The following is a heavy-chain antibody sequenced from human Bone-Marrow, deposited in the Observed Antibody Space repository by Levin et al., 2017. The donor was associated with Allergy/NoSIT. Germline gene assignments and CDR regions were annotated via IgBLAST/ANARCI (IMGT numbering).Heavy chain of an antibody. D-gene: IGHD4-11*01. Sequence: GGSLRLSCAASGFTFRTYWMTWVRQAPGKGLEWVANIKQDGSEKYYVDSVKGRFIISRDNAKNSLYLQMNSLTAGDTAVYYCARDQGTTKDSYGMGVWGQGIKVTVSS. V-gene: IGHV3-7*01. J-gene: IGHJ6*02. CDR1: GFTFRTYW. CDR3: ARDQGTTKDSYGMGV. CDR2: IKQDGSEK.